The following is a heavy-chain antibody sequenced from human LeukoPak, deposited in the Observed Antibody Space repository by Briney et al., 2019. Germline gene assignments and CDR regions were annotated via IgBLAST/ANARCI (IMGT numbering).Heavy chain of an antibody. Sequence: GGSLRFSCAASGFTFSSYTQNWVRQAPGKGLEWVANIKQDGSEKYYVDSVKGRFTISRDNAKTSLYLQMNSLRAEDTAVYYCARDVLAAGATGTFDIWGQGTMVTVSS. J-gene: IGHJ3*02. CDR2: IKQDGSEK. CDR1: GFTFSSYT. D-gene: IGHD1-14*01. CDR3: ARDVLAAGATGTFDI. V-gene: IGHV3-7*03.